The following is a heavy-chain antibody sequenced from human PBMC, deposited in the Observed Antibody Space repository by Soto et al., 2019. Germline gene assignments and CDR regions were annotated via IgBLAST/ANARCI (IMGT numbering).Heavy chain of an antibody. J-gene: IGHJ1*01. Sequence: QVQLVESGGGVVQPGRSLRLSCAASGFTFSSYGMHWVRQAPGKGLEWVAVISYDGSNKYYADSVKGRFTISRDNSKNALYLQMTSLRAEDTAVYYCAKDKTLSGSLEYFQHWGQGTLVTVSS. CDR3: AKDKTLSGSLEYFQH. CDR2: ISYDGSNK. D-gene: IGHD5-12*01. V-gene: IGHV3-30*18. CDR1: GFTFSSYG.